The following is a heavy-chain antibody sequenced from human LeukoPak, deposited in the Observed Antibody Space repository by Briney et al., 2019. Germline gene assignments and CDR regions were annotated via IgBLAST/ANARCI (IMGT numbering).Heavy chain of an antibody. V-gene: IGHV3-9*03. CDR1: GFTFDDYA. CDR3: AKGGRNYYYYYYMDV. J-gene: IGHJ6*03. Sequence: PGRSLRLSCAASGFTFDDYAMHWVRQAPGKGLEWVSGLSWNSGSIGYADSVKGRFTISRDNAKNSLYLQMNSLRAEDMALYYCAKGGRNYYYYYYMDVWGKGTTVTVSS. D-gene: IGHD5-12*01. CDR2: LSWNSGSI.